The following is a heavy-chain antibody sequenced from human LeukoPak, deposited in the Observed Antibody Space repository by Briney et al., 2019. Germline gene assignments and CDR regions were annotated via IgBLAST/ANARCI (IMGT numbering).Heavy chain of an antibody. D-gene: IGHD3-10*01. Sequence: SETLSLTCSVSGGSISSYYWSWIRQPPGKGLEWIGYIYYSGSTNYSPSLKSRVTISVDTSKNQFSLKLSSVTAADTAVYYCARWVVTMVRGANFGFDYWGQGTLVTVSS. CDR3: ARWVVTMVRGANFGFDY. J-gene: IGHJ4*02. CDR1: GGSISSYY. CDR2: IYYSGST. V-gene: IGHV4-59*01.